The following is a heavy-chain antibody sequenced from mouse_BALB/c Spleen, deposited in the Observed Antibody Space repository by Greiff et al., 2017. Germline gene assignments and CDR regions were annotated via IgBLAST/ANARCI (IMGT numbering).Heavy chain of an antibody. CDR1: GYTFTSYW. V-gene: IGHV1S81*02. CDR3: ARTFATATRGYFDY. D-gene: IGHD1-2*01. J-gene: IGHJ2*01. CDR2: INPSNGRT. Sequence: QVQLQQPGAELVKPGASVKLSCKASGYTFTSYWMHWVKQRPGQGLEWIGEINPSNGRTNYNEKFKSKATLTVDKSSSTAYMQLSSLTSEDSAVYYCARTFATATRGYFDYWGQGTTLTVSS.